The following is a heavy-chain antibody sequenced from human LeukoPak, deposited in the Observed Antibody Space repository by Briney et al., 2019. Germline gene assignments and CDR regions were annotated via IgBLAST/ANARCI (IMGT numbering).Heavy chain of an antibody. CDR3: ARDLGKGGDCDN. V-gene: IGHV4-39*07. CDR1: GGSISSSSYY. Sequence: PSETLSLNCTVSGGSISSSSYYWGWIRQPPGKGLEWIGSIYYSGSTYYNPSLKSRVTISVDTSKNQFSLKLRSVTAADTAVYYCARDLGKGGDCDNWGQGTLITVSS. CDR2: IYYSGST. J-gene: IGHJ4*02.